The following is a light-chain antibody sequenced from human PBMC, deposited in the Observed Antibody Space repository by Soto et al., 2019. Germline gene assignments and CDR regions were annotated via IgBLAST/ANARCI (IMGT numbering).Light chain of an antibody. Sequence: EIMMTQSPATLSVSPAERGTLSCRASQDISTNLAWYQQKPGQAPSLLIFDASKRATGIPARFSGSGSGTDFTLTITSLEPEDFAVYYCQQRAIWRGVTFGPGTKVDIK. J-gene: IGKJ3*01. CDR1: QDISTN. V-gene: IGKV3-11*01. CDR3: QQRAIWRGVT. CDR2: DAS.